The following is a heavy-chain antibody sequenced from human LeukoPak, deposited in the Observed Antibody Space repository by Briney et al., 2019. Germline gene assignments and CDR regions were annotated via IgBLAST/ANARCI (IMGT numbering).Heavy chain of an antibody. V-gene: IGHV3-23*01. CDR2: LSGSGSGT. Sequence: PGGSLRLSRAASGFTFNSYAMSWVRQAPGTGLEWFSALSGSGSGTYYADSVKGRFTTSRDNSKDTLYLQMNSLRAEDTAVCYCADFDCWGQGTLVTVA. CDR1: GFTFNSYA. CDR3: ADFDC. J-gene: IGHJ4*02.